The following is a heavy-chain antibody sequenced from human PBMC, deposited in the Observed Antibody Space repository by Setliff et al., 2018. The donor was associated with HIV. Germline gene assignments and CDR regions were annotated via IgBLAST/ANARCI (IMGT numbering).Heavy chain of an antibody. V-gene: IGHV4-34*01. CDR1: GGSFSGYY. J-gene: IGHJ4*02. CDR2: IIHSGGT. D-gene: IGHD2-15*01. CDR3: AGGGLGVVGAIDY. Sequence: SETLSLTCAVYGGSFSGYYWSWIRQPPGKGLEWIGEIIHSGGTNYNRSLKSRVTISVDTSKNQFSLNLSSVTAADTAVYYCAGGGLGVVGAIDYWSQGTLVTVSS.